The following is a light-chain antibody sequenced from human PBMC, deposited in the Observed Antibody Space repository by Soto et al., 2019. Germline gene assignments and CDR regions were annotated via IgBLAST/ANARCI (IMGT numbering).Light chain of an antibody. Sequence: EIVLTQSPATVYLSPGERVTLSCRASQYVNIYLAWYQQKPGQAPRLLIYDASNRATGVPARFSGSGSGTDFTLTISSLESEDFAVYYCQQRANWPLTFGGGTKVEIK. J-gene: IGKJ4*02. V-gene: IGKV3-11*01. CDR3: QQRANWPLT. CDR2: DAS. CDR1: QYVNIY.